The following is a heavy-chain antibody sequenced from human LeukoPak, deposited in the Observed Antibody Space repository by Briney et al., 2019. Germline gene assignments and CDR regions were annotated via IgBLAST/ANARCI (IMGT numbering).Heavy chain of an antibody. CDR2: INQDGTEK. J-gene: IGHJ4*02. D-gene: IGHD5-18*01. CDR3: ARDRWGYSYGGD. Sequence: GGSLRLSCAASGFTFTTYWMTWVRQAPGKGLEWVANINQDGTEKHYVDSVKSRFTISRDNAKNSLYLQMNSLRAEDTAVYYCARDRWGYSYGGDWGQGTLVTVSS. V-gene: IGHV3-7*01. CDR1: GFTFTTYW.